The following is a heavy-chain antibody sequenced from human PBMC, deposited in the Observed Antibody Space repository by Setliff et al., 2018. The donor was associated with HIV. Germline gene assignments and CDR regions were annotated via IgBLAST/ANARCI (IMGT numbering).Heavy chain of an antibody. CDR1: GYIFTNYG. CDR2: ISAYNGNT. Sequence: ASVKVSCKASGYIFTNYGITWVRQAPGRGLEWMGWISAYNGNTHYAQKFQGRVTMTTDTSTTTAYMELRSLRSDDTAVYYCARDRPNCSGGSCRRSYYYGMDVWGQGTTVTVSS. J-gene: IGHJ6*02. CDR3: ARDRPNCSGGSCRRSYYYGMDV. V-gene: IGHV1-18*01. D-gene: IGHD2-15*01.